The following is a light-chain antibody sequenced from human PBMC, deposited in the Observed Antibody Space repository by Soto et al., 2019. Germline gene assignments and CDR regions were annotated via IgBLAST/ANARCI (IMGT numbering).Light chain of an antibody. J-gene: IGKJ1*01. V-gene: IGKV1-6*01. Sequence: AIQMTQSPSSLSASVGDRVIITCRASQAIRSDLGWYQHKPGKAPKVLISAASNLQSGVPSRFSGSGSGTEFTLTINSLQPDDFASYYCQQDFNYPRKFGQGTKVEIK. CDR2: AAS. CDR3: QQDFNYPRK. CDR1: QAIRSD.